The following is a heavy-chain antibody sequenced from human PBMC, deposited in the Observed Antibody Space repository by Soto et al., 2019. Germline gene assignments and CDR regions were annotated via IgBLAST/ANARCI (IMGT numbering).Heavy chain of an antibody. CDR2: IYYSGST. CDR1: GGSISSGGYY. V-gene: IGHV4-31*03. Sequence: PSETLSLTCTVSGGSISSGGYYWSWIRQHPGKGLEWIGYIYYSGSTYYNPSLKSRVTISVDTSKNQFSLKLSSVTAADTAVYYCARAGRGYYYYYMDVWGKGTTVTVS. D-gene: IGHD1-26*01. J-gene: IGHJ6*03. CDR3: ARAGRGYYYYYMDV.